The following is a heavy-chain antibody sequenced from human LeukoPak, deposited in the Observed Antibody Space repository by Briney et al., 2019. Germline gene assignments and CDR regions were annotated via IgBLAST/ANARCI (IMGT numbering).Heavy chain of an antibody. Sequence: GGSLRLSCAGSGFTFGGYGMHWFRQTPGKGLEWVAVIAYDGSRAFYADSVKGRFTISRDNSKNTMSVQMDDLRAEDTAVNYCTRYNNDHFDYWGQGTLVTVSS. CDR3: TRYNNDHFDY. J-gene: IGHJ4*02. D-gene: IGHD1-14*01. CDR2: IAYDGSRA. CDR1: GFTFGGYG. V-gene: IGHV3-33*01.